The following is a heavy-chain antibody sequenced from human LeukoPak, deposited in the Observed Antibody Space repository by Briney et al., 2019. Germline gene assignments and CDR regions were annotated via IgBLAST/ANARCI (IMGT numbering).Heavy chain of an antibody. Sequence: GGSLRLSCAASGFTFSSYAMHWVRQAPGKGLEWVAVISYDGSNKYYADSVKGRFTISRDNPKSTLYLQMNSLRAEDTAMYYCARDGDYCSGGRCYTLSYYYGMDVWGQGTTVTVSS. V-gene: IGHV3-30-3*01. J-gene: IGHJ6*02. CDR2: ISYDGSNK. CDR1: GFTFSSYA. CDR3: ARDGDYCSGGRCYTLSYYYGMDV. D-gene: IGHD2-15*01.